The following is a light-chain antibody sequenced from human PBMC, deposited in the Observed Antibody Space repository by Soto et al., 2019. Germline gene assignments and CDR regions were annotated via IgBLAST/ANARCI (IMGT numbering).Light chain of an antibody. CDR3: QQYGSSLGVT. V-gene: IGKV3-20*01. J-gene: IGKJ4*01. CDR1: QSVSSSY. CDR2: GAS. Sequence: EIVLTQSPGTLSLSPGERATLSCRASQSVSSSYLAWYQQKPGQAPRLLIYGASSRATGIPDRFSGSWSGTYFTLTISRLEPEDFAVYYCQQYGSSLGVTFGGGTKVEIK.